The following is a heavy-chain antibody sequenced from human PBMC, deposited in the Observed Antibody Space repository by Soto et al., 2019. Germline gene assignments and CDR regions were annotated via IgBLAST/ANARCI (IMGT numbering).Heavy chain of an antibody. Sequence: QVQLVQSGPEVKKPGASVKVSCKASGYSFTSYGITWVRQAPGQGLEWMGWVSGNNGNTKYAQKIQGRVTMTTDTSTNTAYMDLRSLRYDDTAVYYCARIQYLSQFDPWGQGTLVTVSS. V-gene: IGHV1-18*01. J-gene: IGHJ5*02. CDR2: VSGNNGNT. CDR1: GYSFTSYG. CDR3: ARIQYLSQFDP.